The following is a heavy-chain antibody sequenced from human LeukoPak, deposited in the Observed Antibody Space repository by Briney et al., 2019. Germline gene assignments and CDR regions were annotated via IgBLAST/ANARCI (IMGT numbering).Heavy chain of an antibody. Sequence: ASVPVTCQSSGYTFTSYDFNWVRQATAQGLEWMGWMNLNSCNKGYGEKFQGRVTMTRNTSISTAYMELSSLRSEDTAVYYCARGLGSYDFWSGYYTGLPTDAFDIWGQGTMVTVSS. J-gene: IGHJ3*02. CDR1: GYTFTSYD. CDR2: MNLNSCNK. V-gene: IGHV1-8*01. CDR3: ARGLGSYDFWSGYYTGLPTDAFDI. D-gene: IGHD3-3*01.